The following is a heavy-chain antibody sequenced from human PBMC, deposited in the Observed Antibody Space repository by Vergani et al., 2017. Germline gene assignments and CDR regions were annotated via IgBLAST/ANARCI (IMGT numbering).Heavy chain of an antibody. J-gene: IGHJ6*02. CDR2: ISGSGGST. V-gene: IGHV3-23*01. CDR1: GFTFNHYA. CDR3: AKANPRNSGYDYLSYYHAMDV. Sequence: EVQLLESGGDLVQPGGSLRLSCAASGFTFNHYAMNWVRQAPGKGLEWVSGISGSGGSTYYAGSVKGRFTISRDSSKNTLCLQMNSLSAGDTAVYYCAKANPRNSGYDYLSYYHAMDVWGQGTTVTVSS. D-gene: IGHD5-12*01.